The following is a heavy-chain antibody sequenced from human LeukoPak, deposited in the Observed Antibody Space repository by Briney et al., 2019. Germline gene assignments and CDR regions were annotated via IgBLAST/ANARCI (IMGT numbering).Heavy chain of an antibody. CDR1: GFVFTNYW. V-gene: IGHV3-7*03. Sequence: GGSLRLSCAASGFVFTNYWMSWIRQAPGKGLEWVANINQDGSEKHYVDSVKGRFTVSRDNSKNTLYLQVNSLRAEDTAVYYCAKEQWSELYYFDYWGQGTLVTVSS. D-gene: IGHD2-15*01. J-gene: IGHJ4*02. CDR2: INQDGSEK. CDR3: AKEQWSELYYFDY.